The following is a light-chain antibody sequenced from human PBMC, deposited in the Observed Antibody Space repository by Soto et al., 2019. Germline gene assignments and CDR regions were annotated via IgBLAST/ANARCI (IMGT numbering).Light chain of an antibody. J-gene: IGLJ2*01. CDR1: SGHSSYA. CDR2: LNSDDSH. V-gene: IGLV4-69*01. Sequence: QPVLTQSPSASASLGASVKLTCTLSSGHSSYAIAWHQQQPEKGPRYLMNLNSDDSHSKGDGIPDRFSGSSSGAERYLTISSLQSEDEADYYCQTWGTGIRVFGGGTKLTVL. CDR3: QTWGTGIRV.